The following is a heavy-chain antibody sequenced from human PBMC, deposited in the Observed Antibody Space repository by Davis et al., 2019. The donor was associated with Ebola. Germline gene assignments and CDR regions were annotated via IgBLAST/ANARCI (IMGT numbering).Heavy chain of an antibody. CDR3: ARDFGTRIDY. Sequence: GESLKISCAASGFTFSSYCMSWVRQAPGKGLEWVANIKQDGSEKYYVDSVKGRFTISRDNAKNSLYLQMNSLRAEDTAVYYCARDFGTRIDYWGQGTLVTVSS. CDR1: GFTFSSYC. J-gene: IGHJ4*02. CDR2: IKQDGSEK. V-gene: IGHV3-7*01. D-gene: IGHD3-16*01.